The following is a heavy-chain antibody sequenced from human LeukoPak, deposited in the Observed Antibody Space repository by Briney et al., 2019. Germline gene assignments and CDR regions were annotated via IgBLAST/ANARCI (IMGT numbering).Heavy chain of an antibody. J-gene: IGHJ6*02. CDR2: ISGGGGST. CDR1: GFIFTTYA. Sequence: GGSLRLSCAASGFIFTTYAMIWVRQAPGKGLEWVSTISGGGGSTFYADSVKGRFTIFRVNSKNMLYLQMNSLRAEDTAIYYCAKDMSDYTNFPDVWGQGTTVTVSS. V-gene: IGHV3-23*01. D-gene: IGHD4-11*01. CDR3: AKDMSDYTNFPDV.